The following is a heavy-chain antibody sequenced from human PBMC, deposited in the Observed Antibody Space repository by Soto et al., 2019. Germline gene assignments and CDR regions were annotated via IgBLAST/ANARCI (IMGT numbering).Heavy chain of an antibody. CDR1: GNLFIHQS. Sequence: QVQLVQSGAEVKKPGASVKVSCKASGNLFIHQSIHWVRQAPGQMLEWMGWINADNGYTTYSEKFQGRVTITWDTSATTAYMDLSRLNSEDTAMYYCVRGKEAGIWFDPWGQGTLVTVSS. V-gene: IGHV1-3*01. D-gene: IGHD1-26*01. CDR2: INADNGYT. J-gene: IGHJ5*02. CDR3: VRGKEAGIWFDP.